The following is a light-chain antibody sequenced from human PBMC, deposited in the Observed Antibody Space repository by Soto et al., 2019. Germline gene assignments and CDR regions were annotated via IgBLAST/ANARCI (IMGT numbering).Light chain of an antibody. Sequence: SHAAQTVPLTPRETVSITCRSSQSLLYSNGYNYLDWYLQKPGQSPQLLIYLGSNRASGVPDRFSGSGSGTDFTLKISSVEAEDVGVYYCMQALQSPVTFGGGTKVDIK. V-gene: IGKV2-28*01. J-gene: IGKJ4*02. CDR1: QSLLYSNGYNY. CDR2: LGS. CDR3: MQALQSPVT.